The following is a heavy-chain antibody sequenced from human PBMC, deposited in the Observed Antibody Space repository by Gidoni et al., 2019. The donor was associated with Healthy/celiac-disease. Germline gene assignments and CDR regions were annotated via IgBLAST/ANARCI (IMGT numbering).Heavy chain of an antibody. CDR1: GFTFSSYA. Sequence: EVQLLESGGGLVQPGGSLRLSCAASGFTFSSYAMSWVRQAPGKGLEWVSAISGSGGSTYYADSVKGRFTISRDNSKNTLYLQMNSLRAEDTAVYYCAKVSPGIAAAPDLAAFDIWGQGTMVTVSS. J-gene: IGHJ3*02. CDR3: AKVSPGIAAAPDLAAFDI. V-gene: IGHV3-23*01. CDR2: ISGSGGST. D-gene: IGHD6-13*01.